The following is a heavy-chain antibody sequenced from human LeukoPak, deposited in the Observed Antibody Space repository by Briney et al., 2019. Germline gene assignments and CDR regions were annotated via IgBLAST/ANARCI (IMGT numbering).Heavy chain of an antibody. CDR1: GFIFSNYG. D-gene: IGHD3-16*01. J-gene: IGHJ4*02. CDR3: ARSNNGGWGYCDY. CDR2: IWYDGSNK. V-gene: IGHV3-33*01. Sequence: SGGSLRLSCAASGFIFSNYGMHWVRQAPGKGLEWVAVIWYDGSNKYYADSVKGRFTISRDNSKNTLYVQMSSLRAEDTAVYYCARSNNGGWGYCDYWGQGSLVTVSS.